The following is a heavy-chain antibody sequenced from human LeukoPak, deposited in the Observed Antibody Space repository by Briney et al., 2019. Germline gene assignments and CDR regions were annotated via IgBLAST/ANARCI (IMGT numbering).Heavy chain of an antibody. CDR3: AKGRGYSGYEDFDY. CDR2: ISHDGSNK. CDR1: GFXFSRYG. J-gene: IGHJ4*02. D-gene: IGHD5-12*01. V-gene: IGHV3-30*18. Sequence: GGSLRLSCAASGFXFSRYGIHWVRQAPGKGLEWVAQISHDGSNKDHADSVKGRFTISRDKSKNTLYLQMNSLRAEDTAVYYCAKGRGYSGYEDFDYWGQGTLVTVSS.